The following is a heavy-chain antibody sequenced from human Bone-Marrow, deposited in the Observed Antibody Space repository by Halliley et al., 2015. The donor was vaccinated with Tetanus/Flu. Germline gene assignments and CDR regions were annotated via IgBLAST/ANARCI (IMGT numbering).Heavy chain of an antibody. CDR3: ARDASGYYWFDP. Sequence: TLSLTCTVSGDSISRAGYYWSWIRRHPKKGLEWIGSIYHSGTTFYNPSLKSRATTSVDTSKDQFSLHLTSVTAADTAVYFCARDASGYYWFDPWGQGTLVTVSS. CDR2: IYHSGTT. J-gene: IGHJ5*02. D-gene: IGHD3-22*01. V-gene: IGHV4-31*03. CDR1: GDSISRAGYY.